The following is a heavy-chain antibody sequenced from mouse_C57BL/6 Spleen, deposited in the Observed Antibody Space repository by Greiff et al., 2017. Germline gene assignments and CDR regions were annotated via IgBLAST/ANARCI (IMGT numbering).Heavy chain of an antibody. CDR3: ARSRGNYPNWYFDV. D-gene: IGHD2-1*01. Sequence: VQLKESVAELVRPGASVKLSCTASGFNIKNTYMHWVKQRPEQGLEWIGRIDPANGNTKYAPKFQGKATITADTSTNTAYLQLSSLASEDTAIDYCARSRGNYPNWYFDVWGTGTTVTVSS. J-gene: IGHJ1*03. CDR1: GFNIKNTY. CDR2: IDPANGNT. V-gene: IGHV14-3*01.